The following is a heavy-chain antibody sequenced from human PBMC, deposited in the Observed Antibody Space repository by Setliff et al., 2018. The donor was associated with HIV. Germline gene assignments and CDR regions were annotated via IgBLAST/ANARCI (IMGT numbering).Heavy chain of an antibody. D-gene: IGHD5-18*01. CDR1: GYTFTGYF. J-gene: IGHJ4*02. Sequence: ASVNVSCKASGYTFTGYFIHWVRQAPGQGFEWMGWMNPNSGGTNYAQKFQGRVTMTRDTSISTAYMELSRLRSDDTAVYYCARTLPQYTNLFDYWGQGTLVTVSS. V-gene: IGHV1-2*02. CDR3: ARTLPQYTNLFDY. CDR2: MNPNSGGT.